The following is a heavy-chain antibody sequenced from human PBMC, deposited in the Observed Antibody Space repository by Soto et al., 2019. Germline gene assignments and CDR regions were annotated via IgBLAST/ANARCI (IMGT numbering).Heavy chain of an antibody. CDR3: ARRYDFWSGYLG. D-gene: IGHD3-3*01. J-gene: IGHJ4*02. Sequence: SETLSLTCTVSGGSISGSSYYWGWIRQPPGKGLEWIGSIYYSGSTYYNPSLKSRVTISVDTSKNQFSLKLSSVTAADTAVYYCARRYDFWSGYLGWGQGTLVTVSS. CDR2: IYYSGST. CDR1: GGSISGSSYY. V-gene: IGHV4-39*01.